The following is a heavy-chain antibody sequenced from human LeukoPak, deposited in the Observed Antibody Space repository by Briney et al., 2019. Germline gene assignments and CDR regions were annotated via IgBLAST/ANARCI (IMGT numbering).Heavy chain of an antibody. Sequence: ASVKVSCKASGYTFTGYYIHWVRQAPGQGLEWLGWINPDSGGTKYAQKFQGRVTMTRDTSISAAYMGLSRLRSDDTAVYYCAKGRVVAGTKSLTYNWFDPWGQGTLVTVSS. D-gene: IGHD6-19*01. J-gene: IGHJ5*02. CDR3: AKGRVVAGTKSLTYNWFDP. V-gene: IGHV1-2*02. CDR2: INPDSGGT. CDR1: GYTFTGYY.